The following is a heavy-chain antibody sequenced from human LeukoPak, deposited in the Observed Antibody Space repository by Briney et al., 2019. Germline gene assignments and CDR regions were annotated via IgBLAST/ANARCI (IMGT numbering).Heavy chain of an antibody. D-gene: IGHD3-3*01. J-gene: IGHJ3*02. CDR1: GGSISSYY. CDR2: IYYSGST. Sequence: PSETLSLTCTVSGGSISSYYWSWIRQPPGKGLEWIGYIYYSGSTNYNPSLKSRVTISVDTSKNQFSLKLSSVTAADTAVYYCARPYYDFWSGYYTLSGRAFDNWGQGAMVTVS. V-gene: IGHV4-59*08. CDR3: ARPYYDFWSGYYTLSGRAFDN.